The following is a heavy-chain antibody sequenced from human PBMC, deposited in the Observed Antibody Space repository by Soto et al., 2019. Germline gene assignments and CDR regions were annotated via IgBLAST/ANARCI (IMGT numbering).Heavy chain of an antibody. CDR2: ISSSSSYI. CDR3: ATSFWGAEDGKYHFAY. CDR1: VFTFSSYS. D-gene: IGHD6-13*01. J-gene: IGHJ4*02. V-gene: IGHV3-21*01. Sequence: LLLSXASSVFTFSSYSINWVLHSPLKGLEWVSSISSSSSYIYYADSVKGRFTISRENAKNSLYLQMNSLRAEDTAVYYCATSFWGAEDGKYHFAYWGQGTLVNV.